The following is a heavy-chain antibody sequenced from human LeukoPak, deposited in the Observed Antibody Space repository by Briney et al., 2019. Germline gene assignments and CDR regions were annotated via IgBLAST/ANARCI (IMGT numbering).Heavy chain of an antibody. D-gene: IGHD3-22*01. CDR2: INPSGGST. V-gene: IGHV1-46*01. Sequence: ASVKVSCKASGYTFTSYYMHRVRQAPGQGLECMGIINPSGGSTSYAQKFQGRVTMTRDMSTSTVYMELSSLRSEDTAVYYCATAPKWLLPSDAFDIWGQGTMVTVSS. J-gene: IGHJ3*02. CDR3: ATAPKWLLPSDAFDI. CDR1: GYTFTSYY.